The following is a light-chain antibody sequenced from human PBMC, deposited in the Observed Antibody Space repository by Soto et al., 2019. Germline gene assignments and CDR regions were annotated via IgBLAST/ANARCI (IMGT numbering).Light chain of an antibody. V-gene: IGLV2-14*01. CDR3: SSYTSSSTLDV. CDR2: EVS. CDR1: SSDVGGYNY. J-gene: IGLJ1*01. Sequence: QSALTQPASVSGSPGQSITISCTGTSSDVGGYNYVSWYQQHPGKAPKLMIYEVSNRPSGVSNRFSGSKPGNTASLTISGLQAEDEADYYCSSYTSSSTLDVFGTGTKGTVL.